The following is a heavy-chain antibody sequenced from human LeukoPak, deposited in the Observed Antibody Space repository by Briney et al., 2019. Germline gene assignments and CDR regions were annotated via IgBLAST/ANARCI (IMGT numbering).Heavy chain of an antibody. V-gene: IGHV4-30-4*01. J-gene: IGHJ2*01. CDR3: ATKLRGFWDFDL. Sequence: SETLSLTCTVSGGSISSGDYYWSWIRQPPGKGLEWIGYIYYSGSTYYNPSLKSRVTISVDTSKNQFSLKLSSVTAADTAVYYCATKLRGFWDFDLWGRGTLVTVSS. D-gene: IGHD5-24*01. CDR1: GGSISSGDYY. CDR2: IYYSGST.